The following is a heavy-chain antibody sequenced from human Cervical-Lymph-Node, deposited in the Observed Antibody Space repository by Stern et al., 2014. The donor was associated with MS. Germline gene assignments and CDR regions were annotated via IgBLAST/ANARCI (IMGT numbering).Heavy chain of an antibody. J-gene: IGHJ3*01. D-gene: IGHD2-21*01. Sequence: VQLVESGSGQAKPSQTLSLTCAVSGGSISSGGSSWNWIRQPPGKGLEGIGFISHSGRPYYHPSLKGRVFLSVDPSKNQFARNLRSVTAADTAVYYCARGGVIYTQDRNGFDVWGQGTMVTVSS. CDR2: ISHSGRP. CDR1: GGSISSGGSS. V-gene: IGHV4-30-2*01. CDR3: ARGGVIYTQDRNGFDV.